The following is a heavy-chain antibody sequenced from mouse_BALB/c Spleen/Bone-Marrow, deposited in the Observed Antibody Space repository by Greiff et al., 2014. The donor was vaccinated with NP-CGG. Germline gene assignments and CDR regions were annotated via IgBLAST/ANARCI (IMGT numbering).Heavy chain of an antibody. J-gene: IGHJ1*01. V-gene: IGHV5-6-5*01. Sequence: DVQLVESEGGLVKPGGSLKLSCAASGFTFSGYAMSWVRQTPEKRLEWVASISSGGSTFYPDSVKGRFTISRDNARNILYLQMSSLRSEDTAMYYCARRKTTILTTFYWYFDVWGAGTTVTVSS. D-gene: IGHD2-5*01. CDR1: GFTFSGYA. CDR2: ISSGGST. CDR3: ARRKTTILTTFYWYFDV.